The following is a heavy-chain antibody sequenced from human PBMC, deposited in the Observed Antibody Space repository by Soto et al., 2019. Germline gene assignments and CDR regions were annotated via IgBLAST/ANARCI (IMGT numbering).Heavy chain of an antibody. CDR1: GFTFSSYD. CDR2: IGTAGDT. D-gene: IGHD3-10*01. CDR3: AILSGADAFYI. J-gene: IGHJ3*02. V-gene: IGHV3-13*04. Sequence: EVQLVESGGGLVQPGGSLRLSCAASGFTFSSYDMHWVRQATGKGLEWVSAIGTAGDTYYPGSVKGRFTISRENAKNSFYLQMNSLRAGDTAVYYCAILSGADAFYIWGQGTMVTVSS.